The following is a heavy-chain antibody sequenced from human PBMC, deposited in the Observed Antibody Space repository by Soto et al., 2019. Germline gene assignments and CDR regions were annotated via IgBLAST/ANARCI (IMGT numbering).Heavy chain of an antibody. CDR1: GYTFTSYA. CDR2: INAGNGNT. CDR3: ASRTIFGVVSLYYYYGMDV. J-gene: IGHJ6*02. Sequence: GASVKVSCKASGYTFTSYAMHWVRQAPGQRLEWMGWINAGNGNTKYSQKFQGRVTITRDTSASTAYMELSSLRSEDTAVYYCASRTIFGVVSLYYYYGMDVWGQGTTVTVSS. V-gene: IGHV1-3*01. D-gene: IGHD3-3*01.